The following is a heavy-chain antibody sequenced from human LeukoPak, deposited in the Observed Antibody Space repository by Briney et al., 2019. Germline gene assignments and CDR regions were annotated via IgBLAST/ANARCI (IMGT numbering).Heavy chain of an antibody. Sequence: SETLSLTCTVSDGAIAGYSWSWIRQPPGKGLEWIGYIYYSGDTNYNPSLQSRVTVSVDTSKNQFSLRLTSVTAADTAVYYCVRGPYGSGVSNWFDPWGQGTLVIVSS. CDR1: DGAIAGYS. J-gene: IGHJ5*02. V-gene: IGHV4-59*01. D-gene: IGHD3-10*01. CDR3: VRGPYGSGVSNWFDP. CDR2: IYYSGDT.